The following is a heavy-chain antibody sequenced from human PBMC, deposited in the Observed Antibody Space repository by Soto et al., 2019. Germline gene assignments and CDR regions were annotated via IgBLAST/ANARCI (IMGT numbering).Heavy chain of an antibody. CDR1: GYSFTSSW. J-gene: IGHJ5*02. CDR3: AIVNSNPWYNWFDP. CDR2: IYPGDSHT. V-gene: IGHV5-51*01. D-gene: IGHD1-20*01. Sequence: GESLKISCTGSGYSFTSSWIAWVRQMPGKGLEWMGIIYPGDSHTTYSPSFQGQVTISADKSTSTAYLQWSSLKASDTAMYYCAIVNSNPWYNWFDPWGQGTLVTVSS.